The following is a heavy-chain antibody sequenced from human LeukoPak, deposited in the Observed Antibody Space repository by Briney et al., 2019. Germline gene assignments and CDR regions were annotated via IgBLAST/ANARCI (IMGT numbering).Heavy chain of an antibody. CDR1: GFTFSSYA. V-gene: IGHV3-23*01. CDR2: ISGSGGST. D-gene: IGHD3-10*01. J-gene: IGHJ4*02. Sequence: GGSLRLSCAASGFTFSSYAMSWVRQAPGKGLEWVSAISGSGGSTYYADSVKGRFTISRDNSKNTLYLQMNSLRAEDTALYYCAKAGGRYYGSGSYSASDYWGQGTLVTVSS. CDR3: AKAGGRYYGSGSYSASDY.